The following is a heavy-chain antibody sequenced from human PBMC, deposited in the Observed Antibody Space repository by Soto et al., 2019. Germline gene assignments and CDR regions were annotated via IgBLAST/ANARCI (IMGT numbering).Heavy chain of an antibody. V-gene: IGHV1-8*02. D-gene: IGHD1-26*01. CDR1: GYTFTSYD. CDR3: AIVGARPPDY. J-gene: IGHJ4*02. Sequence: ASVKVSCKASGYTFTSYDINWVRQATGQGLEWMGWMNPNSGNTGHAQKFQGRVTMTRNTAINTAYMELSSLSSEDTAVYYCAIVGARPPDYWGQGTLVTVSS. CDR2: MNPNSGNT.